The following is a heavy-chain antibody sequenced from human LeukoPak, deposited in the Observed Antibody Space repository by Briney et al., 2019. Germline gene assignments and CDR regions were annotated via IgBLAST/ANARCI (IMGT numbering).Heavy chain of an antibody. CDR2: INPNSGDT. D-gene: IGHD3-22*01. CDR3: AREHYFDSSGYLSY. CDR1: GYTFNGYY. Sequence: GASVKVSCKTSGYTFNGYYMHWVRQAPGQGLACMGRINPNSGDTNYAQKFQGRVTMTRDTSISTAYMELSRLRSDDTALYYCAREHYFDSSGYLSYWGQGSLVSVSS. V-gene: IGHV1-2*06. J-gene: IGHJ4*02.